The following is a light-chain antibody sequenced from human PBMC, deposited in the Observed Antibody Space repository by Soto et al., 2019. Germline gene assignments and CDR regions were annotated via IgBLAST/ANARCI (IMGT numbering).Light chain of an antibody. Sequence: QAVVTQEPSLSVSPGGTVTLTCGLSSGSVSTSHYATWCQQTPGQAPRTLIYSTTPRSSGVPDRFSGSILGNRAALTITGAQTDDECDYYCVLYMGSGISIFGGGTQLTVL. CDR1: SGSVSTSHY. V-gene: IGLV8-61*01. CDR3: VLYMGSGISI. J-gene: IGLJ2*01. CDR2: STT.